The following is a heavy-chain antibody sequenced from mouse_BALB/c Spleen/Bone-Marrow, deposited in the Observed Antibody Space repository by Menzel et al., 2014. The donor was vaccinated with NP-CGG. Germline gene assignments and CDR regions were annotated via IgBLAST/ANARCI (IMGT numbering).Heavy chain of an antibody. CDR3: ARGGGYGNSPWFAY. Sequence: GPELVKPGASVKISCKASGYAFSSSWMNWVKQRPGQGLEWIGRIYPGDGDTNYNGKFKGKATLTADKSSSTAYMQLSSLTSENSAVYFCARGGGYGNSPWFAYWGQGTLVTVSA. CDR2: IYPGDGDT. CDR1: GYAFSSSW. D-gene: IGHD2-10*02. V-gene: IGHV1-82*01. J-gene: IGHJ3*01.